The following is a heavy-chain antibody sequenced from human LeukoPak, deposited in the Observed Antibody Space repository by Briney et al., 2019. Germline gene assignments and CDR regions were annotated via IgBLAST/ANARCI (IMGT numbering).Heavy chain of an antibody. CDR3: GRVGLWRGMDV. CDR2: IYHSGST. CDR1: GGSISSSNW. J-gene: IGHJ6*01. Sequence: SETLSLTCAVSGGSISSSNWWSWVRQPPGKGVEWIGEIYHSGSTNYNPSLKSRVNISVGKSKKQFSLKLSSVTAADTAVYYCGRVGLWRGMDVWGKGNTVTASS. D-gene: IGHD3/OR15-3a*01. V-gene: IGHV4-4*02.